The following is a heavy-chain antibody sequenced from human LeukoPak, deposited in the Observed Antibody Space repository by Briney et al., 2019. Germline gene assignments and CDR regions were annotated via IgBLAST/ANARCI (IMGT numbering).Heavy chain of an antibody. J-gene: IGHJ4*02. Sequence: SVKVSCKASGGTFSSYAISWVRQAPGQGLEWMGRIIPILGIANYAQKFQGRVTITADKSTSTAYMELSSLRSEDTAVYYCARESDYYDSSGSRPLDYWGQGTLVTVSS. CDR3: ARESDYYDSSGSRPLDY. CDR2: IIPILGIA. CDR1: GGTFSSYA. V-gene: IGHV1-69*04. D-gene: IGHD3-22*01.